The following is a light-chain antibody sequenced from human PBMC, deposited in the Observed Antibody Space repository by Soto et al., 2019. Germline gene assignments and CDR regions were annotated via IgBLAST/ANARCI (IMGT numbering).Light chain of an antibody. J-gene: IGKJ3*01. CDR3: VQNLQTPFT. CDR2: LGS. CDR1: QSLLHSNGYTY. V-gene: IGKV2-28*01. Sequence: DIVVTQSPLSLSVTPGEAASISCRSSQSLLHSNGYTYLDWYLQKPGQSPHLXVYLGSNRASGVPDRFSGSGSGTDFTLTISRVEAEDVGVYYCVQNLQTPFTFGPGTKVDIK.